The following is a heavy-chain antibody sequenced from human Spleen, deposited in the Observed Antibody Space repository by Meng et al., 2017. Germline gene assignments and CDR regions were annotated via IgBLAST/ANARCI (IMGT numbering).Heavy chain of an antibody. V-gene: IGHV4-59*08. CDR3: AGGAVVTLIFYHAMDV. D-gene: IGHD2-21*02. Sequence: SETLSLTCTVSGNSVTNYYWSWIRQPPGKGLELIGYIYYTGSTGYNPSLKSRVTISLDTSKNQFSLKLTSVTAADTAVYYCAGGAVVTLIFYHAMDVWGQGTTVTVSS. J-gene: IGHJ6*02. CDR1: GNSVTNYY. CDR2: IYYTGST.